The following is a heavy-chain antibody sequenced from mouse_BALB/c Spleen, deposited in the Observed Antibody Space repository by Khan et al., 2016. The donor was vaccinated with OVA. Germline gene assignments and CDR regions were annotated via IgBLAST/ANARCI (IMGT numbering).Heavy chain of an antibody. CDR3: VRPGNRYERVFDY. V-gene: IGHV1S136*01. CDR1: GYTFTRYL. CDR2: INPYNDGT. Sequence: EVQLQESGPELVKPGASVKMSCKASGYTFTRYLMHWVKQKPGQGLEWIGYINPYNDGTNYNEKFKGKATLTSDKSSSIAYMELSSLTSEDSAVYYCVRPGNRYERVFDYWGQGTTLTVSS. J-gene: IGHJ2*01. D-gene: IGHD2-14*01.